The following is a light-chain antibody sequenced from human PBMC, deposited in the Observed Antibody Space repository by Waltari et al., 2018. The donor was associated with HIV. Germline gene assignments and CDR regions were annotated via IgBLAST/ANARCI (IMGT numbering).Light chain of an antibody. CDR3: AAWEDRLDGQGV. CDR2: NDN. CDR1: RSNIGTNT. Sequence: QSVLTQPPSASGTPGQRVTISCSGTRSNIGTNTVNWYQIIPGTAPKLLIYNDNHRPSGVPDRFSGSRSGTSASLAISGLQSEDEADYYCAAWEDRLDGQGVFGGGTTLTVL. J-gene: IGLJ3*02. V-gene: IGLV1-44*01.